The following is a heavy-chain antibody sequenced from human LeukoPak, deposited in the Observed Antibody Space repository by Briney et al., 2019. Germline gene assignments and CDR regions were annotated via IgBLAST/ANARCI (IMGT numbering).Heavy chain of an antibody. D-gene: IGHD1-26*01. V-gene: IGHV3-20*01. J-gene: IGHJ3*02. CDR1: GFTSTNLE. CDR3: ARGASGSYYDAFDI. Sequence: PGGSLRLSCAISGFTSTNLEMSWVRQAPGKGLEWVSGINWNGGSTGYADSVKGRFTISRDNAKSSLYLQMNSLRAEDTALYHCARGASGSYYDAFDIWGQGTMVTVSS. CDR2: INWNGGST.